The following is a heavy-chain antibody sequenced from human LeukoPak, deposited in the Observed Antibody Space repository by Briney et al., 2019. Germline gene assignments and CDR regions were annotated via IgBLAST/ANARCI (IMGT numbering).Heavy chain of an antibody. D-gene: IGHD3-10*01. J-gene: IGHJ4*02. CDR2: ISSSGSTI. CDR3: ARGYKVLWFGESRNY. Sequence: QSGGSLRLSCAASGFTFSSYEMNWVRQAPGKGLEWVSYISSSGSTIYYADSVKGRFTISRDNAKNSLYLQMNSLRAEDTAVYYCARGYKVLWFGESRNYWGQGTLVTVSS. V-gene: IGHV3-48*03. CDR1: GFTFSSYE.